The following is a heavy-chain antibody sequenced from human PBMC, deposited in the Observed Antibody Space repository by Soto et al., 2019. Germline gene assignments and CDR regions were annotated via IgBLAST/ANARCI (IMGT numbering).Heavy chain of an antibody. CDR2: VYYNGNT. J-gene: IGHJ3*02. Sequence: QVQLQESGPGLVKPSETLSITCSVSGGSISSYYWNWIRQPPGKGLEWIGYVYYNGNTKYNPSLKTRLNISVGTSWNKFVSRLSSVTAADTAVYYCARGGSLLRYFGVDAFDIWCQGTTVTVSS. V-gene: IGHV4-59*01. D-gene: IGHD3-9*01. CDR3: ARGGSLLRYFGVDAFDI. CDR1: GGSISSYY.